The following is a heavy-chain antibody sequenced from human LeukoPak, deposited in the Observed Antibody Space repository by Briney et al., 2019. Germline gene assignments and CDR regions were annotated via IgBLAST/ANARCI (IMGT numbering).Heavy chain of an antibody. D-gene: IGHD4-11*01. CDR3: AKDTNSNYYYGMDV. V-gene: IGHV3-9*01. Sequence: GGSLRLSCAASGFTFDDYAMHWVRQAPGKGLEWVSGISWNSGSIGCADSVKGRFTISTDNAKNSLYLQMNSLRAEDTALYYCAKDTNSNYYYGMDVWGQGTTVTVSS. J-gene: IGHJ6*02. CDR2: ISWNSGSI. CDR1: GFTFDDYA.